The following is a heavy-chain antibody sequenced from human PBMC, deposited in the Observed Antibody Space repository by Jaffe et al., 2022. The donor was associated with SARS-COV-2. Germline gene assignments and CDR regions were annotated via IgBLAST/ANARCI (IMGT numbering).Heavy chain of an antibody. CDR1: GFTFSSYA. CDR2: ISYDGSNK. J-gene: IGHJ4*02. V-gene: IGHV3-30-3*01. D-gene: IGHD5-12*01. Sequence: QVQLVESGGGVVQPGRSLRLSCAASGFTFSSYAMHWVRQAPGKGLEWVAVISYDGSNKYYADSVKGRFTISRDNSKNTLYLQMNSLRAEDTAVYYCARERIRDGYNSFDYWGQGTLVTVSS. CDR3: ARERIRDGYNSFDY.